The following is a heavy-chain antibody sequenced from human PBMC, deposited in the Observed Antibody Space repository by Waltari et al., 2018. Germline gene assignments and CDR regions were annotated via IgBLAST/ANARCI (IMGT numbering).Heavy chain of an antibody. CDR3: ARGRVSYYGSGSYYFDY. CDR1: GGSFSGYY. Sequence: QVQLQQWGAGLLKPSETLSLTCAVYGGSFSGYYWSWIRQPPGKGLEWIGEINHSGRTNYNPSLKMRVTISVDTSKNQFSLKLSSVTAADTAVYYCARGRVSYYGSGSYYFDYWGQGTLVTVSS. D-gene: IGHD3-10*01. V-gene: IGHV4-34*01. CDR2: INHSGRT. J-gene: IGHJ4*02.